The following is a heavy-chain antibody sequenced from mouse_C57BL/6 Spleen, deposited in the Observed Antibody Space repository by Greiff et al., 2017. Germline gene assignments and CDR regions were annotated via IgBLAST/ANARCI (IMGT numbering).Heavy chain of an antibody. CDR3: ARGGLRRAWFAY. CDR1: GYTFTSYW. V-gene: IGHV1-55*01. CDR2: IYPGSGST. J-gene: IGHJ3*01. D-gene: IGHD2-4*01. Sequence: QVQLQQPGAELVKPGASVKMSCKASGYTFTSYWITWVKQRPGQGLEWIGDIYPGSGSTNSDEKFKSKATLTVDTSSSTAYMQLSSLTSEDSAVYYCARGGLRRAWFAYWGQGTLVTVSA.